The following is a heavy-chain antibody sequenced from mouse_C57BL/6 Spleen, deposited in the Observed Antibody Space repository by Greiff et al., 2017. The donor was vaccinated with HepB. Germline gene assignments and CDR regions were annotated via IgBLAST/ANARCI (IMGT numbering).Heavy chain of an antibody. CDR2: IDPETGGT. V-gene: IGHV1-15*01. CDR3: TRGYGSSYVGDY. J-gene: IGHJ4*01. CDR1: GYTFTDYE. Sequence: VQLQQSGAELVRPGASVTLSCKASGYTFTDYEMHWVKQTPVHGLEWIGAIDPETGGTAYNQKFKGKAILTADKSSSTAYMELRSLTSEDSAVYYCTRGYGSSYVGDYWGQGTSVTVSS. D-gene: IGHD1-1*01.